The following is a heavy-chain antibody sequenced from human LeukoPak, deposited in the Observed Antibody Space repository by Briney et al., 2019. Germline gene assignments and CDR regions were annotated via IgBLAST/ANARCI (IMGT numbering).Heavy chain of an antibody. V-gene: IGHV4-34*01. CDR1: GGSFSGFY. J-gene: IGHJ4*02. D-gene: IGHD3-10*01. CDR3: ARGGTFGEPFSRS. CDR2: INQSGIT. Sequence: PSETLSLTCAVYGGSFSGFYWTWIRQPPGKGLEWIGEINQSGITNYSPSLKSRMVISVDTSRKRFSLKLNSVTAADTAVYYCARGGTFGEPFSRSWGQGTLVTVS.